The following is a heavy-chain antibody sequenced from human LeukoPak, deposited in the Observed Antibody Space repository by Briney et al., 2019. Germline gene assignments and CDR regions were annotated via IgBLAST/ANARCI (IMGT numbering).Heavy chain of an antibody. CDR1: GFTFSNTW. CDR3: TIVRGYGTGSYSDY. J-gene: IGHJ4*02. Sequence: KTGRSLRLSCAASGFTFSNTWMSWVRQAPGKGLEWVGRIKSRADGGTTDYAAPVKGRFSISRDDSQNTLYLQMNSLETEDTAMYYCTIVRGYGTGSYSDYWGQGTLVTVSS. CDR2: IKSRADGGTT. D-gene: IGHD3-10*01. V-gene: IGHV3-15*01.